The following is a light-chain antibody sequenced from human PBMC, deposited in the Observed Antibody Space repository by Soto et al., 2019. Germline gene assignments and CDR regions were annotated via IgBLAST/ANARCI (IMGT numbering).Light chain of an antibody. CDR1: SSDVGGYNY. V-gene: IGLV2-8*01. Sequence: SALTQPPSASGSPGQSVTISCTGTSSDVGGYNYVSWYQQYPGKAPKLMIYEVSQRPSGVPDRFSGSKSGNTASLTVSGLQAEDEADYYCTSYAGSNNYVFGTGTKVTVL. CDR3: TSYAGSNNYV. J-gene: IGLJ1*01. CDR2: EVS.